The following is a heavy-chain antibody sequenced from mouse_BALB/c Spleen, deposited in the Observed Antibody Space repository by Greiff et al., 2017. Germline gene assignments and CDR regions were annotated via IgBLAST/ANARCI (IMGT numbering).Heavy chain of an antibody. D-gene: IGHD1-1*01. CDR2: IDPANGNT. CDR3: AITTVVAPYAMDN. Sequence: VQLKESGAELVKPGASVKLSCTASGFNIKDTYMHWVKQRPEQGLEWIGRIDPANGNTKYDPKFQGKATITADTSSNTAYLQLSSLTSEDTAVYYCAITTVVAPYAMDNWGQGTSVTVSS. CDR1: GFNIKDTY. V-gene: IGHV14-3*02. J-gene: IGHJ4*01.